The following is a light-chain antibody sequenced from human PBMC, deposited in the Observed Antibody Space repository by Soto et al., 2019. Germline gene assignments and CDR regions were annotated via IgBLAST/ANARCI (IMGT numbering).Light chain of an antibody. V-gene: IGKV3-20*01. J-gene: IGKJ2*01. CDR3: QQYGSSLYT. CDR2: GAS. CDR1: QSVKSSY. Sequence: EIVLTQSPGTLSLSPGERATLSCRASQSVKSSYLAWYQQKPGQAPRLLIYGASSRATGIPDRFSGSGSGTDFTLTTSRLDPEDFAVYYCQQYGSSLYTFGQGTKLEIK.